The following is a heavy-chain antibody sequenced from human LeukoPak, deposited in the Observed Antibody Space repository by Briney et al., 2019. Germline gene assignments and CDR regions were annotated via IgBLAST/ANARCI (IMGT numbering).Heavy chain of an antibody. CDR2: ITNDGSST. D-gene: IGHD3-3*01. J-gene: IGHJ4*02. CDR3: ARGGRSLDY. CDR1: GFTFSSYW. Sequence: GGALRLSCAASGFTFSSYWMHWVRQVPGKGRVWVSRITNDGSSTAHADSVKGRLTISRDNAKNTMYLQMTSLRAEDTAVYYCARGGRSLDYWGQGTLVTVSS. V-gene: IGHV3-74*01.